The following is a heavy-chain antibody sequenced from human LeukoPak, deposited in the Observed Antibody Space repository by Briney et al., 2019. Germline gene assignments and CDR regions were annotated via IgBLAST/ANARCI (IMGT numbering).Heavy chain of an antibody. V-gene: IGHV3-30*02. CDR1: GFTFSSYG. D-gene: IGHD3-22*01. Sequence: SGGSLRLSCAASGFTFSSYGIHWVRQAPGKGLEWVAFIRYDGSNKYYADSVKGRFTISRDNSKNTLYLQMNRLRAEDTAVYYCAKDFSVYYYDSRVLDYWGQGTLVTASS. CDR2: IRYDGSNK. CDR3: AKDFSVYYYDSRVLDY. J-gene: IGHJ4*02.